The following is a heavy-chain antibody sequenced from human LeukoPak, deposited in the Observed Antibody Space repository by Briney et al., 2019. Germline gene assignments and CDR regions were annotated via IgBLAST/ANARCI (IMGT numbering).Heavy chain of an antibody. CDR1: GGSISSSNW. D-gene: IGHD6-19*01. Sequence: SGTLSPTCAVSGGSISSSNWWSWVRQPPGKGLEWIGEIYHSGSTNYNPSLKGRVTISVDKSKNQFSLKLSSVTAADTAVYYCARVVYSSGWPFDYWGQGTLVTVSS. CDR3: ARVVYSSGWPFDY. J-gene: IGHJ4*02. V-gene: IGHV4-4*02. CDR2: IYHSGST.